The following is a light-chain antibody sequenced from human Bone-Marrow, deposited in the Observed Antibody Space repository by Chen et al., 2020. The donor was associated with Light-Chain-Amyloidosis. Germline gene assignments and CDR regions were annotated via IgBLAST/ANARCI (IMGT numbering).Light chain of an antibody. Sequence: SYVLTQPSSVSVAPGQTATIACGGNNIGSTSVHWYQQTPGQAPLLVVYDDSDRPSGIPDRLSGSNSGNTATLTISRVEAGDEADYYCQVWDRSSDRPVFGGRTKLTVL. J-gene: IGLJ3*02. CDR3: QVWDRSSDRPV. V-gene: IGLV3-21*02. CDR2: DDS. CDR1: NIGSTS.